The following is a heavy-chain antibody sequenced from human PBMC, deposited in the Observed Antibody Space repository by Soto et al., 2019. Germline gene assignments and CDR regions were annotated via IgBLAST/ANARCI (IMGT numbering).Heavy chain of an antibody. CDR1: GGTFNTYA. V-gene: IGHV1-69*12. Sequence: QVQLVQSGAEVKKPGSSVKVSCKASGGTFNTYAISWVRQAPGQGLEWMGGIIPVFRTADYAQKFQGRVTIIADESTSTAYMELSSPTSEDTAVYYCATDKVRQRLGGNYYYAMDVWGQGTTVIVSS. CDR3: ATDKVRQRLGGNYYYAMDV. D-gene: IGHD5-12*01. J-gene: IGHJ6*02. CDR2: IIPVFRTA.